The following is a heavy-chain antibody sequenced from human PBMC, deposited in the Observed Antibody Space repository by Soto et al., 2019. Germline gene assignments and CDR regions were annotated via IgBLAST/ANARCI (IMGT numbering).Heavy chain of an antibody. J-gene: IGHJ3*02. D-gene: IGHD2-8*01. Sequence: GGSLSLSCAASGFHFSSYSMNWVRQAPGKGLEWVSFISSGSSTTYYADSVKGRFTISRDNAKNSLYLQMNSLRAEDTAVYYCARGADCTNGVCYYSPDAFDIWGQGTMVTVSS. V-gene: IGHV3-48*01. CDR1: GFHFSSYS. CDR3: ARGADCTNGVCYYSPDAFDI. CDR2: ISSGSSTT.